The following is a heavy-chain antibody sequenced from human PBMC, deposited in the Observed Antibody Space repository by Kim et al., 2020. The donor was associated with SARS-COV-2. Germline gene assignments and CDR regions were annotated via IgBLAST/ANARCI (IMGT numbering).Heavy chain of an antibody. D-gene: IGHD3-22*01. J-gene: IGHJ4*02. Sequence: YANSVKGRFTISRDNSKTTLYLQMNSLRAEETAVYYCAKEGGVIPNLDYWGQGTLVTVSS. V-gene: IGHV3-23*01. CDR3: AKEGGVIPNLDY.